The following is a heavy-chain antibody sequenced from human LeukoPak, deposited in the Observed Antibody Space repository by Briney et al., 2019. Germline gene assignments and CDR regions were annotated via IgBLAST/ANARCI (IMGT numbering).Heavy chain of an antibody. CDR2: NYYSGST. J-gene: IGHJ3*02. D-gene: IGHD3-22*01. Sequence: PETLSLTCTVSGGSISSSSYNWGWIRQPPGKGLERMGSNYYSGSTYYNPSLKSRVTISVDTSKNQFSLKLSSVTAADTAVYYCARHYYYDSSGLDDAFDIWGQGTMVTVSS. CDR3: ARHYYYDSSGLDDAFDI. V-gene: IGHV4-39*01. CDR1: GGSISSSSYN.